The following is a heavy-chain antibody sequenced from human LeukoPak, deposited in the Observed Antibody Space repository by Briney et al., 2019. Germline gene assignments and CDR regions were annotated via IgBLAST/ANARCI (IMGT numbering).Heavy chain of an antibody. CDR1: GCSINSYY. D-gene: IGHD3-16*02. Sequence: SETLSLTCTVSGCSINSYYWSWIRQPPGKALEWIGFISYSGSTTYNPSLKSRVTISLDTSKNQFSLNLSSVTGADTAVYHCARGGPGGGYHYYFDYWGQGTLVTVSS. CDR2: ISYSGST. CDR3: ARGGPGGGYHYYFDY. J-gene: IGHJ4*02. V-gene: IGHV4-59*01.